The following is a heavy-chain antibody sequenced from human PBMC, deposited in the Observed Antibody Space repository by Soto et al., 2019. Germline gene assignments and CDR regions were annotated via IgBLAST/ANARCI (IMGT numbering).Heavy chain of an antibody. D-gene: IGHD6-19*01. CDR2: IYYSGST. V-gene: IGHV4-39*01. CDR3: ARRTVNIRTFYSGLKTHCFDY. Sequence: PSETLSLTCTVSGGSISSSSYYWGWIRQPPGKGLEWIGSIYYSGSTYYTPSLQGRVAISVDTSKNQFSLKLNSVTAADTAVYYCARRTVNIRTFYSGLKTHCFDYWGQGTLVTVSS. J-gene: IGHJ4*02. CDR1: GGSISSSSYY.